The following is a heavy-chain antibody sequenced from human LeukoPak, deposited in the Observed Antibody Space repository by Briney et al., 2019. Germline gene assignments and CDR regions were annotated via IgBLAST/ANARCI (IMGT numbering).Heavy chain of an antibody. J-gene: IGHJ4*02. CDR1: GFTFSSYA. Sequence: GGSLRLSCAASGFTFSSYAMSWVRQAPGKGLEWVSDINAGGYRAYYADSVKGRFTISRDNTKTSLYLEMNNLRVEDTAIYYCARGTVGTPGTDYWGQGTLVTVSS. D-gene: IGHD4-23*01. CDR3: ARGTVGTPGTDY. CDR2: INAGGYRA. V-gene: IGHV3-23*01.